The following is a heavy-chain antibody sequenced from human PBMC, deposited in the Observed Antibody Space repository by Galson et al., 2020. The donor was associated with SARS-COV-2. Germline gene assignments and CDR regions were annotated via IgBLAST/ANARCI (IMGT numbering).Heavy chain of an antibody. CDR1: GESISSGYY. CDR3: ARGLRFLDV. J-gene: IGHJ6*04. Sequence: SETLSLTCAVSGESISSGYYWGWIRQPPGKALEWIGDIYHSGITYYNPSLKSRVTISVDTSENQFSLKLNSVTASDTAVYYCARGLRFLDVWGKGTTVTVSS. V-gene: IGHV4-38-2*01. D-gene: IGHD3-3*01. CDR2: IYHSGIT.